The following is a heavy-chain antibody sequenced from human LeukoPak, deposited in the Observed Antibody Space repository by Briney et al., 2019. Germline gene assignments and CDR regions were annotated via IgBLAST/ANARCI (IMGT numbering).Heavy chain of an antibody. J-gene: IGHJ3*02. Sequence: SETLSLTCTVTGGTLSSYYWSWIRQPPGKGLEWIGYIYYSGSTNYNPSLKSRVTISVDTSKNHFSLKLSSVTAADTAVYYCAKPTKPGYYDIFYDAFDIWGQGTMVTVSS. CDR1: GGTLSSYY. CDR3: AKPTKPGYYDIFYDAFDI. CDR2: IYYSGST. V-gene: IGHV4-59*01. D-gene: IGHD3-9*01.